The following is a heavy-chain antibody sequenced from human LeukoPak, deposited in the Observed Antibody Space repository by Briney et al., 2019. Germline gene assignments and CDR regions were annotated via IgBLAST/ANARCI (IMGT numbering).Heavy chain of an antibody. CDR1: SGSITNYY. V-gene: IGHV4-59*08. CDR3: ARQPAGTATFDV. CDR2: IYYLETDT. D-gene: IGHD1-14*01. J-gene: IGHJ3*01. Sequence: SETLSLTCTVSSGSITNYYWSWIRQSPEKGLEWIGYIYYLETDTNYNPSLKSRVVMSVDTSKDDFSLRLSSVTAADSGVYYCARQPAGTATFDVWGQGAMVTVSS.